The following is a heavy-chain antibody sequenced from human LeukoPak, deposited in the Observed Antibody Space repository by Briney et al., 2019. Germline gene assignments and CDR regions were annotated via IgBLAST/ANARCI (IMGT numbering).Heavy chain of an antibody. CDR2: ISAYNGNT. J-gene: IGHJ6*02. V-gene: IGHV1-18*01. Sequence: ASVKVSCKASGYTFTSYGISWVRQAPGQGLEWMGWISAYNGNTNYAQKLQGRVTMTTDTSTSTAYMELRSLRSDDTAVCYCARGPLLRYDSSGYYYYYYGMDVWGQGTTVTVSS. D-gene: IGHD3-22*01. CDR3: ARGPLLRYDSSGYYYYYYGMDV. CDR1: GYTFTSYG.